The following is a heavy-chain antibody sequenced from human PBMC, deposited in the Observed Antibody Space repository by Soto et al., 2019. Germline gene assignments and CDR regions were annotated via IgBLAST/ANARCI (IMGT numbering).Heavy chain of an antibody. V-gene: IGHV3-23*01. CDR3: AKDCPGGYSGYGVVGYFDY. J-gene: IGHJ4*02. CDR1: GFTFSSYV. Sequence: EVQLLESGGGLVQPGGSLRLSCAASGFTFSSYVMSWVRQAPGKGLEWVSAISGSGGSTYYADSVKGRFTISRDNSKNTLYLQMNSLRAEDTAVYYCAKDCPGGYSGYGVVGYFDYWGQGTLVTVSS. CDR2: ISGSGGST. D-gene: IGHD5-12*01.